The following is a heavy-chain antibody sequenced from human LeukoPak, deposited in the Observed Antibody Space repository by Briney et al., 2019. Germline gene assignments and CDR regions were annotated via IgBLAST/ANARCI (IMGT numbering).Heavy chain of an antibody. J-gene: IGHJ6*03. Sequence: SETLSLTCTVSGGSISSYYWSWIRQPPGKGLEWIGYIYYSGGTNYNPSLKSRVTVSVDTSKNQFSLKLSSVTAADTAVYYCASSQKVAATEIYYYYYMDVWGKGTTVTVSS. V-gene: IGHV4-59*01. CDR3: ASSQKVAATEIYYYYYMDV. D-gene: IGHD2-15*01. CDR1: GGSISSYY. CDR2: IYYSGGT.